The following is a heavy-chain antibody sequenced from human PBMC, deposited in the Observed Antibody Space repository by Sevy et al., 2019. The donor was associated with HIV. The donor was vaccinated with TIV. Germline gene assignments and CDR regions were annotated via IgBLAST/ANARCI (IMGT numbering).Heavy chain of an antibody. J-gene: IGHJ4*02. V-gene: IGHV3-74*01. Sequence: GGSLRLSCAASGFTFSSYWMHWVRQAPGKGLVWVSHINSDGSKTGYADSVKGRFTISRDNAKNRRYLQMNSLRAEETAVYYCARDKSATAVDYWGQGTLVTVSS. CDR2: INSDGSKT. D-gene: IGHD6-25*01. CDR3: ARDKSATAVDY. CDR1: GFTFSSYW.